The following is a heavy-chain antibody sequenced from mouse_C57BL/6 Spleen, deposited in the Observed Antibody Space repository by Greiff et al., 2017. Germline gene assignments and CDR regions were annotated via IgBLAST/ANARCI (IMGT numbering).Heavy chain of an antibody. V-gene: IGHV1-78*01. CDR3: ARSSLERAGFAY. D-gene: IGHD2-10*02. Sequence: QVQLQQPDAELVKPGASVKISCKVSGYTFTDHTIHWMKQRPEQGLEWIGDIYPSDGSTKYNEKFKGKATLTADKSSSTAYMQLNSLTSEDSAVYFCARSSLERAGFAYWGQGTLVTVSA. CDR2: IYPSDGST. J-gene: IGHJ3*01. CDR1: GYTFTDHT.